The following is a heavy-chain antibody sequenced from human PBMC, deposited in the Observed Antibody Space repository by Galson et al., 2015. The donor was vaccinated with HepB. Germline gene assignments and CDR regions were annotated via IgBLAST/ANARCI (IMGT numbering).Heavy chain of an antibody. CDR2: ISYDGSNK. Sequence: SLRLSCAASGFTFSSYGMHWVRQAPGKGLEWVAVISYDGSNKYYADSVKGRFTISRDNSKNTLYLQMNSLRAEDTAVYYCASQDYYDIYWGQGTLVTVSS. V-gene: IGHV3-30*03. D-gene: IGHD3-22*01. CDR1: GFTFSSYG. J-gene: IGHJ4*02. CDR3: ASQDYYDIY.